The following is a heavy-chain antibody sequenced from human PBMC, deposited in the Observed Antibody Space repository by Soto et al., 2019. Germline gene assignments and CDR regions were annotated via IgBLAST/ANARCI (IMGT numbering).Heavy chain of an antibody. Sequence: SETLSLTCTVSGGSISSYYWSWIRQPPGKGLEWIGYIYYSGSTNYNPSLKSRVTISVDASKNQFSLKLSSVTAADTAVYYCARGMGATTTLGNDYWGQGTLVTVS. CDR1: GGSISSYY. CDR2: IYYSGST. CDR3: ARGMGATTTLGNDY. J-gene: IGHJ4*02. V-gene: IGHV4-59*01. D-gene: IGHD1-26*01.